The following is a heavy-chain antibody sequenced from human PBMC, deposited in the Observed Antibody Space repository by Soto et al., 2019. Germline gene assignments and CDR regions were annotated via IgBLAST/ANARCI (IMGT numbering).Heavy chain of an antibody. J-gene: IGHJ4*02. D-gene: IGHD1-26*01. V-gene: IGHV1-69*06. CDR2: IIPSSGTT. Sequence: QVQLVQSGAEVKTPGSSVKVSCKASGGIFTRYDIRWVRQAPGQGLEWMGAIIPSSGTTTYAQKFQGRVTVTRDTSTSTVYMELSSLGSGDTAMYYCARSLGETTSLFDYWGQGSLVTVSA. CDR1: GGIFTRYD. CDR3: ARSLGETTSLFDY.